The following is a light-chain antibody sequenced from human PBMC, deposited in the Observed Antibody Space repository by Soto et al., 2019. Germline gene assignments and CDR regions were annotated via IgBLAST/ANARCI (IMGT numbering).Light chain of an antibody. J-gene: IGKJ4*02. V-gene: IGKV1-39*01. CDR3: QQSYSTPRT. CDR2: AAS. CDR1: QGLLHITGETF. Sequence: MTQTPLSLSSAPGQRASISCKSSQGLLHITGETFLFWYQQKPGKAPKLLIYAASSLQSGVTSRFSGSGSGTDFTLTISSLQPEDFATYYCQQSYSTPRTVGPVTQVEIK.